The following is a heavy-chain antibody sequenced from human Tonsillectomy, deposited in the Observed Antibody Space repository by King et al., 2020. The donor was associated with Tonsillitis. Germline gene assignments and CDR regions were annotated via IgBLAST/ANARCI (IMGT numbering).Heavy chain of an antibody. V-gene: IGHV5-51*01. CDR2: IYPGDSDN. Sequence: VQLVESGAEVKKPGGSLKISCKGSGYSFNSYWIGWVRQIPGKGLEWMGIIYPGDSDNRYSPSFQGQVTIPADKSISTAYLQWSSLKASDTAMYYCARPRHCGGDCYSHYYFDYWGQGTLVTVSS. J-gene: IGHJ4*02. D-gene: IGHD2-21*02. CDR1: GYSFNSYW. CDR3: ARPRHCGGDCYSHYYFDY.